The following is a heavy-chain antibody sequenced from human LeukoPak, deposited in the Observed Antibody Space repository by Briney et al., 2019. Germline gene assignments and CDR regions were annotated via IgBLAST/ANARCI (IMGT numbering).Heavy chain of an antibody. Sequence: SETLSLTCTVSGGSISSSSYYWGWIRQPPGKGLEWIGSIYYSGSTYYNPSLKSRVTISVDTSKNQFSLKLSSVTAADTAVYYCARPLGGGDPNCFDYWGQGTLVTVSS. CDR3: ARPLGGGDPNCFDY. J-gene: IGHJ4*02. CDR2: IYYSGST. V-gene: IGHV4-39*01. D-gene: IGHD3-16*01. CDR1: GGSISSSSYY.